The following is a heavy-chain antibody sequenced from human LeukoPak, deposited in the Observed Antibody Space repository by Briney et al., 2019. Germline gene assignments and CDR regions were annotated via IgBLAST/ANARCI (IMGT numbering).Heavy chain of an antibody. CDR3: ARGHNWNEIDY. D-gene: IGHD1-20*01. V-gene: IGHV3-11*06. CDR2: ISSSSSYT. Sequence: GGSLRLSCAASGFTFSDYYMSWIRQAPGKGLEWVSYISSSSSYTNYADSVKGRFTISRDNAKNSLYLQMNSLRVEDTAVYYCARGHNWNEIDYWGQGTLVTVSS. J-gene: IGHJ4*02. CDR1: GFTFSDYY.